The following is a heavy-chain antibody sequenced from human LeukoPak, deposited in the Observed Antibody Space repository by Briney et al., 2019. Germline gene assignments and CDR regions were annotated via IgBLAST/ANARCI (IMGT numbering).Heavy chain of an antibody. Sequence: SETPSLTCTISGGSISSTSYYWGWIRQPPGKGLEWIGRIYTSGSTNYNPSLKSRVTISVDTSKNQFSLKLSSVTAADTTVYYCARSSSSGWGFRFDPWGQGTLVTVSS. D-gene: IGHD6-19*01. CDR2: IYTSGST. CDR1: GGSISSTSYY. J-gene: IGHJ5*02. V-gene: IGHV4-39*07. CDR3: ARSSSSGWGFRFDP.